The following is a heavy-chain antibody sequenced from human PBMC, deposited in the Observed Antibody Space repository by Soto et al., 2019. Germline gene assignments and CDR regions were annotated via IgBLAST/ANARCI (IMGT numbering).Heavy chain of an antibody. D-gene: IGHD2-2*01. J-gene: IGHJ6*02. V-gene: IGHV1-58*02. Sequence: QMQLVQSGPEVKKPGTSVKVSCKTSGFTFTSSAMQWVRQARGQRLEWIGWIVVGSGHTNYAQKFQARVTITRDMSTSTAYMELSSLRSEDTAMYYCAAASSTSGGYYGMDVWGQGSTVAVSS. CDR3: AAASSTSGGYYGMDV. CDR2: IVVGSGHT. CDR1: GFTFTSSA.